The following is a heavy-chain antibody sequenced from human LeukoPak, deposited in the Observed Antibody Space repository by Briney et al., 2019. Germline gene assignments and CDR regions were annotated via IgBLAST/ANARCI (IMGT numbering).Heavy chain of an antibody. J-gene: IGHJ4*02. Sequence: GGSLRLSCAASGFTVSSNYMSWVRQAPGKGLEWVSVIYSGGSTYSADSVRGRFTISRDNSKNTLYLQMNSLRAEDTAVYYCASRGCSGGSCYSGDYWGQGTLVTVSS. CDR3: ASRGCSGGSCYSGDY. CDR2: IYSGGST. D-gene: IGHD2-15*01. V-gene: IGHV3-53*01. CDR1: GFTVSSNY.